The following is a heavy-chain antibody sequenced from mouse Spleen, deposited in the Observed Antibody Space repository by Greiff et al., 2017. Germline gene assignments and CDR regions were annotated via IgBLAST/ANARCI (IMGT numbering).Heavy chain of an antibody. V-gene: IGHV5-9*04. D-gene: IGHD2-14*01. CDR3: ARNYRYDY. CDR1: GFTFSSYA. Sequence: EVKVVESGGGLVNLGGSLKLSCAASGFTFSSYAMSWVRQTPEKRLEWVATISSGGGNTYYPDSVKGRFTISRDNAKNTLYLQMSSLKSEDTAMYYCARNYRYDYWGQGTTLTVSS. J-gene: IGHJ2*01. CDR2: ISSGGGNT.